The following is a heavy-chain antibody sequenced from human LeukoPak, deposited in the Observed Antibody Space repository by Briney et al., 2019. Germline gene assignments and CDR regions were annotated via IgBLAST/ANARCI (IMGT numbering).Heavy chain of an antibody. Sequence: GGSLRLSCAASGFTFSSYAMSWVRQAPGKGLEWVSAISGSGGSTYYAGSVKGRFTISRDNSKNTLYLQMNSLRAEDTAVYYCAKGNTILRGAFDIWGQGTMVTVSS. D-gene: IGHD3-3*01. CDR3: AKGNTILRGAFDI. CDR2: ISGSGGST. J-gene: IGHJ3*02. CDR1: GFTFSSYA. V-gene: IGHV3-23*01.